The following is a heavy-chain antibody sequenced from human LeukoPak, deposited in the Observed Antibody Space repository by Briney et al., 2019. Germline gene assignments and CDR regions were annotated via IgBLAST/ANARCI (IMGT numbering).Heavy chain of an antibody. CDR3: AKSPGTTGWFDP. J-gene: IGHJ5*02. V-gene: IGHV3-23*01. CDR2: ISGSGATI. Sequence: GGSLRLSCAASGFTFSTYGMSWVRQAPGKGLEWVSGISGSGATIYYADSVKGRFTISGDNSKNTLYLQMNSLRAEDTAVYYCAKSPGTTGWFDPWGQGTLVTVSS. CDR1: GFTFSTYG. D-gene: IGHD1-1*01.